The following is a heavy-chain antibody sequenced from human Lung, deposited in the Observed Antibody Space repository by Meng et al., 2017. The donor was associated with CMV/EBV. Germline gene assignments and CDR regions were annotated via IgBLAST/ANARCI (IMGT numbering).Heavy chain of an antibody. V-gene: IGHV3-30*03. Sequence: VGLGGGVVRPGSSWRLLCAASGFTITAYPMHWFRQVPGKGLEWVTVDGNTKYYADSVKGRFTISRDNSRNTLDLQMDSLRTEDTAIYYCARENLELQGTVDYWGQGTLVTVSS. CDR1: GFTITAYP. J-gene: IGHJ4*02. CDR2: DGNTK. CDR3: ARENLELQGTVDY. D-gene: IGHD1-7*01.